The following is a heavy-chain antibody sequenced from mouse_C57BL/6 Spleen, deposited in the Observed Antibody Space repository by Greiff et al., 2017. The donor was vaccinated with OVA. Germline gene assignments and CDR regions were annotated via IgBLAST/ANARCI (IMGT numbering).Heavy chain of an antibody. V-gene: IGHV1-19*01. CDR3: ARYDYDGGGFDY. CDR2: INPYNGGT. Sequence: EVQLQQSGPVLVKPGASVKMSCKASGYTFTDYYMNWVKQSHGKSLEWIGVINPYNGGTSYNQKFKGKATLTVDKSSSTAYMELNSLTSEDSAVYYCARYDYDGGGFDYWGQGTTLTVSS. CDR1: GYTFTDYY. D-gene: IGHD2-4*01. J-gene: IGHJ2*01.